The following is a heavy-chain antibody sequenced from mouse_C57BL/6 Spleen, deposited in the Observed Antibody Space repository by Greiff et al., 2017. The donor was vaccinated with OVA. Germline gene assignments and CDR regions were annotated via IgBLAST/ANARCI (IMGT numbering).Heavy chain of an antibody. CDR1: GYTFPSYW. V-gene: IGHV1-55*01. J-gene: IGHJ4*01. CDR2: VYPGSGST. CDR3: ARGGTTVVHMDY. Sequence: QVQLPQPGAELLKPGASVKMSCKASGYTFPSYWLTWVKQRPGQGLGWLGDVYPGSGSTNYHEKFKSKAPLTVDTSSSTAYMQLSSLTSEDSAVYYCARGGTTVVHMDYWGQGTSVTVAS. D-gene: IGHD1-1*01.